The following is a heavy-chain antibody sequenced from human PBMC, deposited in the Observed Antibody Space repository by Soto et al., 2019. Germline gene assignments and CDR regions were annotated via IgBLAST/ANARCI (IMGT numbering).Heavy chain of an antibody. CDR3: ARGPHRLYSSSSLTAPTDY. CDR2: INPNSGGT. J-gene: IGHJ4*02. CDR1: GYTFTGYY. D-gene: IGHD6-6*01. V-gene: IGHV1-2*04. Sequence: ASVKVSCKASGYTFTGYYMHWVRQAPGQGLEWMGWINPNSGGTNYAQKFQGWVTMTRDTSISTAYMELSRLRSDDTAVYYCARGPHRLYSSSSLTAPTDYWGQGTLVTGSS.